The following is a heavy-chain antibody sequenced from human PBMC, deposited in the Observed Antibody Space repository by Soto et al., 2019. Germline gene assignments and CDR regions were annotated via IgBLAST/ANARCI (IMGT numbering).Heavy chain of an antibody. CDR3: ARDRADTAMVRGPFDY. CDR2: IIPIFGTA. J-gene: IGHJ4*02. V-gene: IGHV1-69*12. Sequence: QVQLVQSGAEVKKPGSSVKVSCKASGGTFSSYAISWVRQAPGQGLEWMGGIIPIFGTANYAQKFQGRVTITADESTSTAYMELSSLSSEDTAVYYCARDRADTAMVRGPFDYWGQGTLVTVSS. D-gene: IGHD5-18*01. CDR1: GGTFSSYA.